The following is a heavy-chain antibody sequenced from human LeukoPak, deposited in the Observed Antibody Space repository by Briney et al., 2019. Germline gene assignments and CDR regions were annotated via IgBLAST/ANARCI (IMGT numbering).Heavy chain of an antibody. CDR3: AREYGGNPGLFGY. V-gene: IGHV1-18*01. CDR1: GYTFIGYS. Sequence: ASVKVSCKASGYTFIGYSISWVRHAPGHGLEWMGWITPYNGNTNYVQNFQGRVTMTTDTSTSTAYMELRSLRSDDTAVYYCAREYGGNPGLFGYWGQGTLVTVSS. J-gene: IGHJ4*02. CDR2: ITPYNGNT. D-gene: IGHD4-23*01.